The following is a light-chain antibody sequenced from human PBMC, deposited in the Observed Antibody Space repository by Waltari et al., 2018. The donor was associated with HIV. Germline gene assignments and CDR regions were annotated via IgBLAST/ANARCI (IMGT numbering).Light chain of an antibody. CDR1: QSVLYSSNNKNY. J-gene: IGKJ2*01. CDR2: WAS. CDR3: QQYYSTPPYT. V-gene: IGKV4-1*01. Sequence: DIVMTQSPDSLAASLGERATINSTSSQSVLYSSNNKNYLTWYHQKPGQPPKLLIYWASTRESGVPDRFSGSGSGTDFTLTISSLQAEDVAVYYCQQYYSTPPYTFGQGTKLEIK.